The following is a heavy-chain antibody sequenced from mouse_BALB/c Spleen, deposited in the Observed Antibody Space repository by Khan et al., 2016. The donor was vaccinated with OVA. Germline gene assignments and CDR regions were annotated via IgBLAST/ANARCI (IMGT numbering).Heavy chain of an antibody. CDR1: GYTFTSYW. CDR3: ARRGRYCIFAY. V-gene: IGHV1-7*01. Sequence: QVQLQQSGTELAKPGASVKMSCKASGYTFTSYWMHWVKQRPGQGLEWIGYINPSTGYTEYNQKFKDKATLTTDKSSSTAYMQLSSLTSEDSAVYYCARRGRYCIFAYWGQGTLVTVSA. J-gene: IGHJ3*01. CDR2: INPSTGYT.